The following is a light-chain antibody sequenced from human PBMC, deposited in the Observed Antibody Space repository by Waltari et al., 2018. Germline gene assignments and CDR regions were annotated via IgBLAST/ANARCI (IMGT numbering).Light chain of an antibody. V-gene: IGKV3-15*01. CDR1: QNVATT. Sequence: DIVVTQSPATLSLSPGERVSLSYRPSQNVATTLAWFQQKPRHTPRHLSFGAYSRASGVPATFSGRRSGTDFTHAISSLQSGDLAVYYGQQDQVWPRHSFGGGPKVQIE. CDR3: QQDQVWPRHS. J-gene: IGKJ4*01. CDR2: GAY.